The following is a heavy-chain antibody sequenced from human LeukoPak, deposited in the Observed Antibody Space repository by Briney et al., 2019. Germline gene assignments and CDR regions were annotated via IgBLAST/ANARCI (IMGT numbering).Heavy chain of an antibody. V-gene: IGHV3-21*01. D-gene: IGHD1-7*01. J-gene: IGHJ4*02. Sequence: GGSLRLSCAASGFTFSNQTMNWVRQAPGKGLEWVSSIISTSYIYYTDSVKGRFTLSRDNAKNSLYLQMNSLRAEDTAVYYCATGNCGPGMDYWGQGTLVTVSS. CDR3: ATGNCGPGMDY. CDR1: GFTFSNQT. CDR2: IISTSYI.